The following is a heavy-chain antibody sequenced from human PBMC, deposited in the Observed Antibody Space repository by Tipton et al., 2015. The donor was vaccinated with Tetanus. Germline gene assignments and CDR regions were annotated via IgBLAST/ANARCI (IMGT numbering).Heavy chain of an antibody. J-gene: IGHJ2*01. CDR2: IRNIPYGGTT. Sequence: SLRLSCTASGFTFGDHAISWFRQAPGKGLEWVGFIRNIPYGGTTEYAASVKGRFIISRDDSKDIAYLQMSSLKTEDTAVYYCSRVGRLLAVAWQYWYFDLWGRGTLVTVSS. D-gene: IGHD6-19*01. CDR1: GFTFGDHA. V-gene: IGHV3-49*03. CDR3: SRVGRLLAVAWQYWYFDL.